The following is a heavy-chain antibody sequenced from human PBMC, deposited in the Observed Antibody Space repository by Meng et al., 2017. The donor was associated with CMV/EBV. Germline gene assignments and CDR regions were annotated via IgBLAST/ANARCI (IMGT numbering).Heavy chain of an antibody. J-gene: IGHJ4*02. CDR1: GFTLSGHW. D-gene: IGHD1-26*01. Sequence: GCGRALVQAGGSLRFFCAASGFTLSGHWMHWVRQAPGKGLLWGARINPDGSDATYADSVKGRFIISRDNAKNTLYPQRSSLRGDDTAVYYCARGVREALGWETGYWGQGSLVTVSS. V-gene: IGHV3-74*03. CDR2: INPDGSDA. CDR3: ARGVREALGWETGY.